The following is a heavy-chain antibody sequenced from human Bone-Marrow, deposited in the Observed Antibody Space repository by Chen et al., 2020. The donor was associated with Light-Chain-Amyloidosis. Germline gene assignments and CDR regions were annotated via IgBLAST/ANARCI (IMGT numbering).Heavy chain of an antibody. D-gene: IGHD5-12*01. CDR1: GYTFPNYW. J-gene: IGHJ4*02. V-gene: IGHV5-51*01. CDR3: ARRRDGYNFDY. Sequence: EVQLEQSGPEVKKPGESLKISCKGSGYTFPNYWIGWVRQMPGKGLEWMGVLYPDDSDARYSPSFEGQVTISADKSITTAYLQWRSLKASDTAMYYWARRRDGYNFDYWGQGTLVTVSS. CDR2: LYPDDSDA.